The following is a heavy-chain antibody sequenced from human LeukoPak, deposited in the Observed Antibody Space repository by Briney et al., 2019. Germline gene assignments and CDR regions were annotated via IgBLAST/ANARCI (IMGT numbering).Heavy chain of an antibody. V-gene: IGHV3-9*01. CDR1: GFTFDAHG. Sequence: PGGSLRLSCAASGFTFDAHGLHWVRQVPGKGLEWVAAVSWNSNNIGYADSVRGRFTISRDNAKNSVYLQMNSLKPEDTALYYCTKDMGLRDGYNRAFGYWGQGTLVTVSS. J-gene: IGHJ4*02. CDR3: TKDMGLRDGYNRAFGY. D-gene: IGHD5-24*01. CDR2: VSWNSNNI.